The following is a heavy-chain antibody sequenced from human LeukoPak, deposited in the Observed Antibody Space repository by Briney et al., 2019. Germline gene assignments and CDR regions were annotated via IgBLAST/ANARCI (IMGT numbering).Heavy chain of an antibody. D-gene: IGHD3-22*01. V-gene: IGHV3-66*01. J-gene: IGHJ4*02. CDR3: ARDRGGYYDSSGYLDY. Sequence: GGSRRLSCAASGFTVSSNYMSWVRQAPGKGLEWVSVIYSGGSTYYADSVKGRFTISRDNSKNTLYLQMNSLRAEDTAVYYCARDRGGYYDSSGYLDYWGQGTLVTVSS. CDR2: IYSGGST. CDR1: GFTVSSNY.